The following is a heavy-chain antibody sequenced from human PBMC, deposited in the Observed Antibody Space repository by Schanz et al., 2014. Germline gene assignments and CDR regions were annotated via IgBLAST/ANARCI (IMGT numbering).Heavy chain of an antibody. V-gene: IGHV3-23*01. Sequence: EVQLLESGGGLVQPGGSLRLSCASSGFSFTTYAMSWVRQAPGKGLEWVSNIPWNGAAIGYAGSVRGRFTISRDNAENTLFLQMNSLRAEDTAVYYCAKDRSWDYDSSGYFDYWGQGTLVTVSS. CDR3: AKDRSWDYDSSGYFDY. J-gene: IGHJ4*02. CDR1: GFSFTTYA. CDR2: IPWNGAAI. D-gene: IGHD3-22*01.